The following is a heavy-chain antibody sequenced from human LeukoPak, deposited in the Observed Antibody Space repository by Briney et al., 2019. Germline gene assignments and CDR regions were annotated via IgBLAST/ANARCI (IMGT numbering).Heavy chain of an antibody. Sequence: GESLKISCRGSGYSFTTYWIGWVRQMPGKGLEWMGIIYPGDSDTRYSPSFQGQVTISADKSINTAYLQCSSLKASDTAMYYCARRQGCSSTSCPPDSWGQGTLVTVS. J-gene: IGHJ4*02. D-gene: IGHD2-2*01. CDR2: IYPGDSDT. V-gene: IGHV5-51*01. CDR3: ARRQGCSSTSCPPDS. CDR1: GYSFTTYW.